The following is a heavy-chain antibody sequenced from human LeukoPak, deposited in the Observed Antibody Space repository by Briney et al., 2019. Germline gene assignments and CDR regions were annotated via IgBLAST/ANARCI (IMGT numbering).Heavy chain of an antibody. CDR3: AREGDSSGYKSPIDY. CDR1: GYTFTSYG. CDR2: ISAYNGNT. Sequence: ASVKVSCKASGYTFTSYGISWVRQAPGQGLEWMGWISAYNGNTNYAQKLQGRVTMTTDTSTCTAYMELRSLRSDDTAVYYCAREGDSSGYKSPIDYWGQGTLVTVS. V-gene: IGHV1-18*01. J-gene: IGHJ4*02. D-gene: IGHD6-19*01.